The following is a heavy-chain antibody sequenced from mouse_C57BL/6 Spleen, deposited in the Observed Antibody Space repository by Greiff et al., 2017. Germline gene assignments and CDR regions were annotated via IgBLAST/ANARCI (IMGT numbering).Heavy chain of an antibody. CDR1: GFSLTSYG. V-gene: IGHV2-2*01. J-gene: IGHJ4*01. D-gene: IGHD3-1*01. CDR2: LWSGGST. CDR3: ASESNPRELPYAMDY. Sequence: VQVVESGPGLVQPSQSLSITCTVSGFSLTSYGVHWVRQSPGKGLEWLGVLWSGGSTDYNAAFISRLSISKDNSKSQVCFKMNSLQADDTAIYYCASESNPRELPYAMDYWGQGTSVTVSS.